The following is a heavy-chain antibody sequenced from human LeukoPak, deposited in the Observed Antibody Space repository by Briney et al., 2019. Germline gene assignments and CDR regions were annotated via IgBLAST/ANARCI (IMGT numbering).Heavy chain of an antibody. V-gene: IGHV1-2*02. J-gene: IGHJ4*02. CDR1: GYTFTGYY. CDR3: AGDRTRTVYSSGWYHVY. CDR2: INPNSGGT. D-gene: IGHD6-19*01. Sequence: GASVKVSCKASGYTFTGYYMHWVRQAPGQGLEWMGWINPNSGGTNYAQKFQGRVTITRDTSISTAYMELSRLRSDDTAVYYCAGDRTRTVYSSGWYHVYWGQGTLVTVSS.